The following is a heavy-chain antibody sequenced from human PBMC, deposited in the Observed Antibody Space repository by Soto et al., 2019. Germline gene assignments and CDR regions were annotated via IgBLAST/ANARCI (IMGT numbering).Heavy chain of an antibody. Sequence: QVQLVESGGGVVQPGRSLRLSCTASGFTFSSYGMHWVRQAPGKGLEWVADIWYDGTNEYYADSVKGRFTIARDNSKNTLYLQMNGLRAEDTAVYYCARVRSGYYPTLDYWGQGTLVTVSS. J-gene: IGHJ4*02. CDR3: ARVRSGYYPTLDY. V-gene: IGHV3-33*01. CDR1: GFTFSSYG. CDR2: IWYDGTNE. D-gene: IGHD3-22*01.